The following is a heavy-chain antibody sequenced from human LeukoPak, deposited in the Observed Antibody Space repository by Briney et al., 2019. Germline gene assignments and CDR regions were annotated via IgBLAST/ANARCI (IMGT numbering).Heavy chain of an antibody. J-gene: IGHJ4*02. CDR2: IYYSGST. CDR1: GGSISSYY. Sequence: PSETLSLTCTVSGGSISSYYRSWIRQPPGKGLEWIGYIYYSGSTNYNPSLKSRVTISVDTSKNQFSLKLSSVTAADTAVYYCARHYGDYRLHYWGQGTLVTVSS. V-gene: IGHV4-59*01. CDR3: ARHYGDYRLHY. D-gene: IGHD4-17*01.